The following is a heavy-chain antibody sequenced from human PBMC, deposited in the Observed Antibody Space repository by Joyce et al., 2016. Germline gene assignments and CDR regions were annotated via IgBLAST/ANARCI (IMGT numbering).Heavy chain of an antibody. CDR3: AKSPDGSHILTGYYLGYFDY. V-gene: IGHV3-23*01. D-gene: IGHD3-9*01. CDR2: ISVSCSST. CDR1: GFRFSSYA. J-gene: IGHJ4*02. Sequence: EVQLLESGGGLVQPGGSLRLSCAASGFRFSSYAMSWVRQAPGKGLELVSGISVSCSSTYYADSVKGRFTISRDNSKNTLYLQMNTLRAEDTAVYYCAKSPDGSHILTGYYLGYFDYWGQGTLVTVSS.